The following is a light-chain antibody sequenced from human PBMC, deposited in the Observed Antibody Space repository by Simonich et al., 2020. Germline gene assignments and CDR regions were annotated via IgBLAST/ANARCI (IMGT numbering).Light chain of an antibody. V-gene: IGKV2-30*01. CDR1: QSLVNSDGNTY. J-gene: IGKJ1*01. CDR2: KVS. CDR3: MQGTHWPWT. Sequence: DVVMTQSPLSLPVTLGQPASISCRSSQSLVNSDGNTYLNWFQQRPGHSPRRLIYKVSNRDSGVPDRFSGSGSGTDFTLKISRVEAEDVGVYYCMQGTHWPWTFGQGTKVEIK.